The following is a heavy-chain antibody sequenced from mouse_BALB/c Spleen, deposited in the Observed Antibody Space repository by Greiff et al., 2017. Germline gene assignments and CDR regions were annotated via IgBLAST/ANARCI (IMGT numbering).Heavy chain of an antibody. CDR3: ASSLLRPHYYAMDY. V-gene: IGHV2-9*02. D-gene: IGHD1-2*01. CDR2: IWAGGST. CDR1: GFSLTSYG. Sequence: VQLQQSGPGLVAPSQSLSITCTVSGFSLTSYGVHWVRQPPGKGLEWLGVIWAGGSTNYNSALMSRLSISKDNSKSQVFLKMNSLQTDDTAMYYCASSLLRPHYYAMDYWGQGTSVTVSS. J-gene: IGHJ4*01.